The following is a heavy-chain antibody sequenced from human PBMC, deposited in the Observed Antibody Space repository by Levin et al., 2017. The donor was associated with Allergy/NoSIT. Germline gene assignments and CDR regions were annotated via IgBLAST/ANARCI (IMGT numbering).Heavy chain of an antibody. CDR3: ARDRVEARDFWIGYHPPGDY. CDR2: ISAENGDT. V-gene: IGHV1-18*01. D-gene: IGHD3-3*01. CDR1: GYTLSNYG. Sequence: PEASVKVSCKASGYTLSNYGVSWVRQAPGQGLEWMAWISAENGDTIYAWKFRDRVTLTTDTLTNTAYMELTSLRSDDTAVYYCARDRVEARDFWIGYHPPGDYWGQGALVIVSS. J-gene: IGHJ4*02.